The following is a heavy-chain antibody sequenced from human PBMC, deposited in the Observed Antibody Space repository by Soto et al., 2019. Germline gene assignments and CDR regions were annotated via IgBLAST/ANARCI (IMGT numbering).Heavy chain of an antibody. D-gene: IGHD3-10*01. J-gene: IGHJ4*02. Sequence: QVQLVQSGAEVKKPGASVKVSCKASGYTFTSYAMHWVRQAPGQRLERMGWINAGNGNTKYSQKFQGRVTITRDTSASTAYMELSSLRSEDTAVYYCARDRGVAGIDYWGQGTLVTVSS. CDR1: GYTFTSYA. V-gene: IGHV1-3*01. CDR3: ARDRGVAGIDY. CDR2: INAGNGNT.